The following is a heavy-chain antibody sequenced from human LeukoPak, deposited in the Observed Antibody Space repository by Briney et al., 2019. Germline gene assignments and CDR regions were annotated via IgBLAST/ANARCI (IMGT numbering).Heavy chain of an antibody. CDR2: INHSGST. J-gene: IGHJ5*02. CDR1: GGSISSSNW. D-gene: IGHD6-19*01. CDR3: ARAGSIAVAALSP. V-gene: IGHV4-4*02. Sequence: PSGTLSLTCAVSGGSISSSNWWSWVRQPPGEGLEWIGEINHSGSTNYNPSLKSRVTISTDTSKNQFSLRLSSVTAADTAVYYCARAGSIAVAALSPWGQGTLVTVSS.